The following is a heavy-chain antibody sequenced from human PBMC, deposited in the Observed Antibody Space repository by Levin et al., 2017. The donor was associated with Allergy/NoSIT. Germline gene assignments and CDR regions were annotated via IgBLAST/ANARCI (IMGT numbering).Heavy chain of an antibody. V-gene: IGHV3-23*01. Sequence: GGSLRLSCAASGFTFSNYAMNWVRQAPGKGLEWVSAITGSGSSTYYADSVKGRFTISRDNSKNTLYLQMNSLRAEDTAVYYCAKGAGGSGRYWGQGTLVTVSS. CDR3: AKGAGGSGRY. CDR2: ITGSGSST. CDR1: GFTFSNYA. D-gene: IGHD3-10*01. J-gene: IGHJ4*02.